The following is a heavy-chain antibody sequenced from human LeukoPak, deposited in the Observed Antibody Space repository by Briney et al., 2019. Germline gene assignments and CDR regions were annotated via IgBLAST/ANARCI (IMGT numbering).Heavy chain of an antibody. J-gene: IGHJ4*02. Sequence: GGSLRLSCAASGFTFSSYAMSWVRQAPGKGLEWVSAISGSGGSTYYADSVKGRFTISRDNSKNTLYLQMKSLRAEDTAVYYCTKEPLYCGGDYYEPFDYWGQGTLVTVSS. D-gene: IGHD2-21*02. CDR1: GFTFSSYA. CDR3: TKEPLYCGGDYYEPFDY. CDR2: ISGSGGST. V-gene: IGHV3-23*01.